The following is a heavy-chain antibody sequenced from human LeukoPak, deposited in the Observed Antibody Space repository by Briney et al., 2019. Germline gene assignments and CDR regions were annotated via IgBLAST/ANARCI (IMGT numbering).Heavy chain of an antibody. Sequence: PGGSLRLSCAASGLTFSSYAMSWVRQAPGKGLEWVSAISGSGGSTYYADSVKGRFTISRDNSKNTLYLQMNSLRAEDTAVYYCAKSAAYCGGDCPFDDYWGQGTLVTVSS. CDR1: GLTFSSYA. J-gene: IGHJ4*02. V-gene: IGHV3-23*01. D-gene: IGHD2-21*02. CDR2: ISGSGGST. CDR3: AKSAAYCGGDCPFDDY.